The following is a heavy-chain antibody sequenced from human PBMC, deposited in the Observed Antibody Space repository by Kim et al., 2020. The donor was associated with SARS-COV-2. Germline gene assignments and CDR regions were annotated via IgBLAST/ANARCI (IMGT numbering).Heavy chain of an antibody. CDR2: IYYSGST. D-gene: IGHD5-12*01. CDR1: GYSISSSNW. J-gene: IGHJ5*02. CDR3: ARSKRNLHSGYDHGDWFDP. Sequence: SETLSLTCAVSGYSISSSNWWGWIRQPPGKGLEWIGYIYYSGSTYYNPSLKSRVTMSVDTSKNQFSLKLSSVTAVDTAVYYCARSKRNLHSGYDHGDWFDPWGQGTLVTVSS. V-gene: IGHV4-28*01.